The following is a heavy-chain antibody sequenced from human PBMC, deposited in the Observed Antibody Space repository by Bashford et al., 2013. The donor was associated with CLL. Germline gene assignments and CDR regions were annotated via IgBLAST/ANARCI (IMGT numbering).Heavy chain of an antibody. CDR3: ARSTGGTFDY. J-gene: IGHJ4*02. D-gene: IGHD3-16*01. CDR2: IYHSGST. Sequence: SETLSLTCSVSGASVSSYFWSWIRQPPGKGLEWIGYIYHSGSTNYNPSLKSRVTISVDTSKNQFSLKLSSVTAADTAVYYCARSTGGTFDYWGQGTLVTVSS. V-gene: IGHV4-59*02. CDR1: GASVSSYF.